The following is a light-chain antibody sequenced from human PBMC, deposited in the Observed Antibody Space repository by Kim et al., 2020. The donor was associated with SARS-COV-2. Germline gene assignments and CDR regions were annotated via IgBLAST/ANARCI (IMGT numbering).Light chain of an antibody. CDR3: QAWDTAVQGV. V-gene: IGLV4-69*01. CDR1: SGHSSSA. Sequence: VKLPCTQSSGHSSSAIAWHQQQPEKGPRYLMKLNSDGSHRKGDGIPDRFSVSSSGAERYLTISSLQSEDEADYYCQAWDTAVQGVFGGGTQLTVL. J-gene: IGLJ3*02. CDR2: LNSDGSH.